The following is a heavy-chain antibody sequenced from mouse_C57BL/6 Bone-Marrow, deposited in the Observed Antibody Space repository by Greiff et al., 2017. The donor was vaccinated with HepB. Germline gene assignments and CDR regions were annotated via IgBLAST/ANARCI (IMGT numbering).Heavy chain of an antibody. CDR2: SRNKANDYTT. J-gene: IGHJ3*01. CDR3: ARDAHGFLAY. D-gene: IGHD1-1*01. V-gene: IGHV7-1*01. Sequence: EVQLVESGGGLVQSGRSLRLSCATSGFTFSDFYMEWVRQAPGKGLEWIAASRNKANDYTTGYSASVKGRFIVSRDTSQSILYLQMNALRAEDTAIYYCARDAHGFLAYWGQGTLVTVSA. CDR1: GFTFSDFY.